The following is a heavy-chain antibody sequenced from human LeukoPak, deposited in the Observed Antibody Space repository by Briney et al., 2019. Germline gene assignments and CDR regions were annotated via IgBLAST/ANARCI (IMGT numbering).Heavy chain of an antibody. Sequence: PGGSLRLSCTASGFNFGIYGVHWVRQAPGKGLERVSAISGSGGSTYYADSVKGRFTISRDNSKNTLYLQMNSLRAEDTAVYYCAKDRGTTVIWFDPWGQGTLVTVSS. CDR3: AKDRGTTVIWFDP. D-gene: IGHD4-11*01. V-gene: IGHV3-23*01. CDR2: ISGSGGST. J-gene: IGHJ5*02. CDR1: GFNFGIYG.